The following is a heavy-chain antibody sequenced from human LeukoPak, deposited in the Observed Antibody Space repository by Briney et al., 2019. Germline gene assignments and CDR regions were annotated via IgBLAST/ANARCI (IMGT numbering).Heavy chain of an antibody. Sequence: DPSETLSLTCTVSGGSISSSSYYWGWIRQPPGKGLEWIGSIYYSGSTYYNPSLKSRVTISVDTSKNQFSLKLSSVTAADTAVYYCARRAYSRAAFDYWGQGTLVTVSS. J-gene: IGHJ4*02. D-gene: IGHD6-13*01. CDR2: IYYSGST. CDR1: GGSISSSSYY. V-gene: IGHV4-39*01. CDR3: ARRAYSRAAFDY.